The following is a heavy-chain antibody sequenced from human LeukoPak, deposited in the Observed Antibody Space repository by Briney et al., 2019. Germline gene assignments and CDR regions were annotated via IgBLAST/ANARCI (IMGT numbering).Heavy chain of an antibody. Sequence: SETLSLTCAVYGGSFSGYYWSWIRQPPGKGLEWSGEINHSGSTNYNPSLKSRVTISVDTSKNQFSLKLSSVTAADTAVYYCASDYGDYGRAFDIWGQGTMVTVSS. CDR3: ASDYGDYGRAFDI. J-gene: IGHJ3*02. CDR2: INHSGST. D-gene: IGHD4-17*01. V-gene: IGHV4-34*01. CDR1: GGSFSGYY.